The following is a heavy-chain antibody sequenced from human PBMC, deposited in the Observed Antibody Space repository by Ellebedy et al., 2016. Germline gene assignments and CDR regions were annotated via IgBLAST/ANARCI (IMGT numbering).Heavy chain of an antibody. CDR3: ARVCGYCGGVPPLYFGLDV. J-gene: IGHJ6*02. CDR1: GDTLISYS. V-gene: IGHV1-69*13. Sequence: SVKVSCXASGDTLISYSIAWVRQAPGQGLEWMGGIIPFYDSTNYAQKFQGRVTLSANESTGTAYMELSSLRSADTAVYYCARVCGYCGGVPPLYFGLDVWGQGTSVTVSS. CDR2: IIPFYDST. D-gene: IGHD2-21*01.